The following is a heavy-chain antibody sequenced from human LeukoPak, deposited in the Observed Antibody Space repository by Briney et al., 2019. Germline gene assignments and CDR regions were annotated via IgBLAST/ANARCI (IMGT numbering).Heavy chain of an antibody. V-gene: IGHV3-64D*06. J-gene: IGHJ4*02. Sequence: SGGSLRLSCSASGFTFSSYAMHWVRQAPGKGLEYVSAISSNGGSTYYADSVKGRFTISRDNSKNTLYLQMSNLRAEDTAVYYCVKGDYDILTGYYGLDYWGQGTLVTVSS. CDR2: ISSNGGST. CDR3: VKGDYDILTGYYGLDY. D-gene: IGHD3-9*01. CDR1: GFTFSSYA.